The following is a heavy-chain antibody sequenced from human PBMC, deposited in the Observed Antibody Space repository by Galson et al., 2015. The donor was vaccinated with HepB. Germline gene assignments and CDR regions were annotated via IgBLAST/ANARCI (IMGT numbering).Heavy chain of an antibody. CDR2: IRSKAYGGTT. CDR1: GFTFGDYA. D-gene: IGHD3-22*01. Sequence: LRLSCAASGFTFGDYAMSWFRQAPGKGLEWVGFIRSKAYGGTTEYAASVKGRFTISRDDSKSIAYLQMNSLKTEDTAVYYCTRSTYYYDSSGYFDAFDIWGQGTIVTVSS. J-gene: IGHJ3*02. CDR3: TRSTYYYDSSGYFDAFDI. V-gene: IGHV3-49*03.